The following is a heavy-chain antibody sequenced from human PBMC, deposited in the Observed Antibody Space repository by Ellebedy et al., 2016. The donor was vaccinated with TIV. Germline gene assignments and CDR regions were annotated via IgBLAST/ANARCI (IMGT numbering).Heavy chain of an antibody. CDR3: AREERYYYDSSGYYYEGLIDY. D-gene: IGHD3-22*01. CDR1: GGTFSSYA. CDR2: IIPIFGTA. V-gene: IGHV1-69*13. J-gene: IGHJ4*02. Sequence: AASVKVSCKASGGTFSSYAISWVRQAPGQGLEWMGGIIPIFGTANYAQKFQGRVTITADESTSTAYMELSSLRSEDTAVYYCAREERYYYDSSGYYYEGLIDYWGQGTLVTVSS.